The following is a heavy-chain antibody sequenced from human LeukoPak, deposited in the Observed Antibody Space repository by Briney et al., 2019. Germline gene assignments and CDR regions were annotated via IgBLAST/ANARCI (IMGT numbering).Heavy chain of an antibody. CDR3: ARGVAVATAYYFDY. Sequence: GASVKGSCKTSGFTFSPYGIAWVRQAPGHGPEWMGWISDHNGNTNYARKFQGRITMTTDTSTGTGFMELRSLESDDTAVYYCARGVAVATAYYFDYWGRGALVTVAS. CDR2: ISDHNGNT. V-gene: IGHV1-18*01. D-gene: IGHD4-23*01. J-gene: IGHJ4*02. CDR1: GFTFSPYG.